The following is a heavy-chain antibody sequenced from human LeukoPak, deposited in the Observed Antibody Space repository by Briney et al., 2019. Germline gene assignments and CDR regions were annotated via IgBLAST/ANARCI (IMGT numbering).Heavy chain of an antibody. D-gene: IGHD5-12*01. J-gene: IGHJ4*02. CDR2: IYYSGST. V-gene: IGHV4-59*01. CDR1: GDSISSYY. CDR3: ARESGGSDFDY. Sequence: SETLSLTCTVSGDSISSYYWNWIRQPPGKGLEWIGYIYYSGSTNCNPSLKSRVTISVDTSKNQFSLKLNSVTAADTAVYYCARESGGSDFDYWGQGSLVTVSS.